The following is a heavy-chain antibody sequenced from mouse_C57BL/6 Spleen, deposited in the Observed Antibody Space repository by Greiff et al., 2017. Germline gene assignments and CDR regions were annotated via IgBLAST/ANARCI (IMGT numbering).Heavy chain of an antibody. CDR2: IRSKSNNYAT. Sequence: EVQWVESGGGLVQPKGSLKLSCAASGFSFNTYAMNWVRQAPGKGLEWVARIRSKSNNYATYYADSVKDRFTISRDDSESMLYLQMNNLKTEDTAMYYCVRQLAPGAMDYWGQGTSVTVSS. CDR1: GFSFNTYA. V-gene: IGHV10-1*01. J-gene: IGHJ4*01. CDR3: VRQLAPGAMDY.